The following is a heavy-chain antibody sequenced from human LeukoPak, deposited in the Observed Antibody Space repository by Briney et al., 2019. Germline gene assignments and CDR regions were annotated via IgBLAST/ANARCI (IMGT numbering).Heavy chain of an antibody. CDR1: GGSISSDY. Sequence: SETLSLTCTVSGGSISSDYWSWIRQPPGKGLEWIGYIYYSGITNYNPSLKSRVTISVDTSKNQFSLKLSSVTAADTAVYYCARLHYDSSGWYYFDYWGQGTLVTVSS. CDR3: ARLHYDSSGWYYFDY. V-gene: IGHV4-59*08. J-gene: IGHJ4*02. CDR2: IYYSGIT. D-gene: IGHD3-22*01.